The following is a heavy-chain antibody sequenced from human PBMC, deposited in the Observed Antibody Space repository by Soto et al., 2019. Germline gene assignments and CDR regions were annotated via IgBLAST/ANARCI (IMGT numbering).Heavy chain of an antibody. CDR1: GYTFGSHY. CDR3: AQSDCPIASCFARCIYTVNV. D-gene: IGHD2-2*01. V-gene: IGHV1-46*04. Sequence: DASVKVSCKASGYTFGSHYVHWVRQEPAAALEWMGIISASPGSTSYAEILQGIVTMTRDTATSTVYMEMSSLRSNDTATYYCAQSDCPIASCFARCIYTVNVWGQWTTVTVS. CDR2: ISASPGST. J-gene: IGHJ6*02.